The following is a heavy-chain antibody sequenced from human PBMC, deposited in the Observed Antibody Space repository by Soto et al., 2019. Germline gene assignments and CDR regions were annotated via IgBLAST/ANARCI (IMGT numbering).Heavy chain of an antibody. CDR3: ARESEDLTSNFDY. CDR2: ISSTTNYK. Sequence: PGGSLRLSCEAPGLTFTRYSMDWVRQARGKGLEWGASISSTTNYKYYGDSKKGLFTNSNNNTKNSLYLQINSLRAEDTAVYYSARESEDLTSNFDYWGQGTLVTVSS. J-gene: IGHJ4*02. CDR1: GLTFTRYS. V-gene: IGHV3-21*06.